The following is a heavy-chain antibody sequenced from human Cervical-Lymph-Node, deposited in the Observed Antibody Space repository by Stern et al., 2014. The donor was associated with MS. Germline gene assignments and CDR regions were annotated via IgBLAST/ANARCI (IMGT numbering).Heavy chain of an antibody. CDR2: INSYNDKT. J-gene: IGHJ5*01. Sequence: VHLVESGAEVKKPGASVKVSCKASGYIFGDYGINWVRQARGQGLEWMGWINSYNDKTHYAQNFQGRVTMTTDASTTTAYMELRGLRSDDTAVYYCARGDFGVVTNNWFDSWGQGTLVTVSS. D-gene: IGHD3-3*01. CDR3: ARGDFGVVTNNWFDS. CDR1: GYIFGDYG. V-gene: IGHV1-18*01.